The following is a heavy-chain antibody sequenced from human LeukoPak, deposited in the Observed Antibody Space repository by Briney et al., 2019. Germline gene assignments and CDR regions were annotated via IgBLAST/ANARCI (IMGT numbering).Heavy chain of an antibody. CDR2: ISGSGSST. V-gene: IGHV3-23*01. CDR1: GFTFSSYA. CDR3: AKYYDFWSGYYPTYYYYGMDV. Sequence: HSGGSLRLSCAASGFTFSSYAMSWVRQAPGKGLEWVSAISGSGSSTYYADSVKGRFTISRDNSKNTLYLQMNSLRAEDTAVYYCAKYYDFWSGYYPTYYYYGMDVWGQGTTVTVSS. D-gene: IGHD3-3*01. J-gene: IGHJ6*02.